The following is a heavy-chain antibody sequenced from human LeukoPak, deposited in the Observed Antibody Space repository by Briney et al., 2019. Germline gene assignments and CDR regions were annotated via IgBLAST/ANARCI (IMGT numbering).Heavy chain of an antibody. CDR2: ISGTSNTI. CDR1: GFTFSSYS. D-gene: IGHD1-26*01. Sequence: GGSLRLSCAASGFTFSSYSMNWVRQAPGQGPEWVSFISGTSNTIHYADSVKGRFTISRDNAQNSLYLQMNSLRGEDTAVYYCATSGSYRFDYWGQGTLVTVSS. CDR3: ATSGSYRFDY. J-gene: IGHJ4*02. V-gene: IGHV3-48*01.